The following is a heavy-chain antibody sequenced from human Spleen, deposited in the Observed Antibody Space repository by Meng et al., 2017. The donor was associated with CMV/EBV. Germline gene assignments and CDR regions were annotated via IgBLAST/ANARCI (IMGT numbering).Heavy chain of an antibody. V-gene: IGHV3-30*02. D-gene: IGHD2-2*01. CDR3: AKDAPYCSVTSCYSGHYYNGMDV. CDR1: GFTFSNYG. Sequence: GESLKISCAASGFTFSNYGMHWVRQAPGKGLEWVAFMRYDGSDRQYGDSAKGRFIISRDNSKTMVYLQMNGLRPDDTAVYYCAKDAPYCSVTSCYSGHYYNGMDVWGQGTTVTVSS. J-gene: IGHJ6*02. CDR2: MRYDGSDR.